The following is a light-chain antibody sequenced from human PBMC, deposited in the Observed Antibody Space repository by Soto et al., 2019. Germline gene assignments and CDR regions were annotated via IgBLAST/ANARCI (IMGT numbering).Light chain of an antibody. CDR3: QHYSNWPWT. Sequence: EIVMTQSPATLSVSPGERATLSCRASQSLSSDLAWYQQKPGQTPRLLIYGAYTRAAGISARFMGSGSGTEFTLTIRSLQSEDFALYYCQHYSNWPWTFGQGSKLEI. V-gene: IGKV3-15*01. J-gene: IGKJ1*01. CDR2: GAY. CDR1: QSLSSD.